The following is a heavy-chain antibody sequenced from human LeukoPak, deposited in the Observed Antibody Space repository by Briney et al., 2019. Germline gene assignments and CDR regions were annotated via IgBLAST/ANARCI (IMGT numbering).Heavy chain of an antibody. V-gene: IGHV3-30*02. CDR2: IRYDGNNR. CDR3: AKDWDTSSFGFDY. Sequence: GGSLRLSCAASGFTFSSYGMHWVRQAPGKGRERVAFIRYDGNNRYYADSVKGRFTISRDNSKTTLYLQMNSLRAEDTAVYYCAKDWDTSSFGFDYWGQGTLVTVSS. D-gene: IGHD5-18*01. CDR1: GFTFSSYG. J-gene: IGHJ4*02.